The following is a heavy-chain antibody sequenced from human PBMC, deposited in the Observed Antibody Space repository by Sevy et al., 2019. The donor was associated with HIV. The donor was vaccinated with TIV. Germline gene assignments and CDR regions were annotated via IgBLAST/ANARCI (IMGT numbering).Heavy chain of an antibody. J-gene: IGHJ4*02. D-gene: IGHD3-3*01. Sequence: ASVKVSCKASGGTFSSYAISWVRQAPGQGLEWMGGIIPIFGTANYAQKFQGRVTITADESTSTAYMELSSLRSEDTAVYYCARGETNDFWSGYVDYWAQGTLVTVSS. CDR3: ARGETNDFWSGYVDY. CDR2: IIPIFGTA. CDR1: GGTFSSYA. V-gene: IGHV1-69*13.